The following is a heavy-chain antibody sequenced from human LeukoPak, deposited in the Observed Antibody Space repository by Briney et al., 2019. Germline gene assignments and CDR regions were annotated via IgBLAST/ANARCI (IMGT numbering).Heavy chain of an antibody. D-gene: IGHD5-12*01. CDR3: ASQYLVSLEWLRFSGAFDI. J-gene: IGHJ3*02. V-gene: IGHV3-23*01. CDR1: GFTFSSYA. CDR2: ISGSGGST. Sequence: PGGSLRLSCAASGFTFSSYAMSWVRQAPGKGLEWVSAISGSGGSTYYADSVKGRFTISGDNSKNTLYLQMNSLRAEDTAVYYCASQYLVSLEWLRFSGAFDIWGQGTMVTVSS.